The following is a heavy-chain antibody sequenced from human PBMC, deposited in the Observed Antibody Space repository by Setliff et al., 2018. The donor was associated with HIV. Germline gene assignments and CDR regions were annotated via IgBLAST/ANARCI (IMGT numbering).Heavy chain of an antibody. Sequence: ASVKVSCKASGGTFSSYAISWVRQAPGQGLEWMGGIIPILGIANYAQKFQGRVTITADKSTSTAYMELSSLRSEDTAVYYCARDTSRYSGYDYPPNYYYYGMDVWG. D-gene: IGHD5-12*01. CDR2: IIPILGIA. CDR1: GGTFSSYA. J-gene: IGHJ6*01. CDR3: ARDTSRYSGYDYPPNYYYYGMDV. V-gene: IGHV1-69*10.